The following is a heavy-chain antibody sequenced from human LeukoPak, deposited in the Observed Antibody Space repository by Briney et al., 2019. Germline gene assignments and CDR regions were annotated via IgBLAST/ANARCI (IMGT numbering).Heavy chain of an antibody. CDR3: ARIVYSSGCSDY. CDR1: GYSISSGYY. J-gene: IGHJ4*02. V-gene: IGHV4-38-2*02. Sequence: SETLYLTCSVSGYSISSGYYWGWIRQPPGKGLEWIGSIYQSGSTSYNPSLKSRVTISVDTSKNQFSLKLSSVTAADTAVYYCARIVYSSGCSDYWGQGTLVTVSS. D-gene: IGHD6-19*01. CDR2: IYQSGST.